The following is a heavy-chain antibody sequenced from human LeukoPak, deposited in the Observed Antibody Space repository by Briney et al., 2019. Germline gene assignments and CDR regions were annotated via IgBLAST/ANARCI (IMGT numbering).Heavy chain of an antibody. J-gene: IGHJ4*02. V-gene: IGHV2-5*02. CDR2: IYWDDDK. CDR1: GFSLSTSGVA. CDR3: AHRRDGYNSLDY. Sequence: SGPTLVNPTQTLTLTCTFSGFSLSTSGVAVGWIRQPPGKALEWLGLIYWDDDKRYSPSLKSALTIIKDTSKNQVVLTMTNMDPVDTATYYCAHRRDGYNSLDYWGQGTLVTVSS. D-gene: IGHD5-24*01.